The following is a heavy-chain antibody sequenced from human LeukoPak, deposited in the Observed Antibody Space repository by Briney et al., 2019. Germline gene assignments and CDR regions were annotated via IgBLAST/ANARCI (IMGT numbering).Heavy chain of an antibody. CDR2: ISYSGST. V-gene: IGHV4-59*08. D-gene: IGHD5-18*01. CDR3: ARQTVDTGGFDY. J-gene: IGHJ4*02. CDR1: GGSIRGYY. Sequence: SETLSLTCTVSGGSIRGYYWSWIRQPPGKGLEWIGYISYSGSTNYNPSLKSRVTIPSDTSKDQLSLRPSSVTAADTAVYYCARQTVDTGGFDYWGQGTLVTVSS.